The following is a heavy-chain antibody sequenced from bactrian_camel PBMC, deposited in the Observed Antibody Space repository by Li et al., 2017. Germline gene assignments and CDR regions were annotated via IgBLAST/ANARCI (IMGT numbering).Heavy chain of an antibody. V-gene: IGHV3S68*01. Sequence: HVQLVESGGGLVQVGGSLRLSCGASGHEVRSSCIGWFRQAPGKEREGVVIICTDGSTSYADSLEDRFTISRDNDKNLLFLQMSNLKPEDSAMYYCAASRRFRNGCSIRDDPYWGQGTQVTVS. CDR1: GHEVRSSC. CDR3: AASRRFRNGCSIRDDPY. CDR2: IICTDGST. J-gene: IGHJ4*01. D-gene: IGHD1*01.